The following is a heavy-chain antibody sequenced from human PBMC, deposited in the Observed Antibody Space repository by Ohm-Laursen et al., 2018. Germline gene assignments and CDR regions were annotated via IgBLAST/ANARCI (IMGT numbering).Heavy chain of an antibody. CDR3: AKDVTPDGRYDIDY. Sequence: SLRLSCAASGFTFSSYAMGWVRQAPGKGLEWVSGIIGSSDTSYYADSVRGRFLISRDNSKDTLYLQMSSLSAEDTAIYYCAKDVTPDGRYDIDYWGQGTLVTVSS. CDR2: IIGSSDTS. D-gene: IGHD5-12*01. J-gene: IGHJ4*02. CDR1: GFTFSSYA. V-gene: IGHV3-23*01.